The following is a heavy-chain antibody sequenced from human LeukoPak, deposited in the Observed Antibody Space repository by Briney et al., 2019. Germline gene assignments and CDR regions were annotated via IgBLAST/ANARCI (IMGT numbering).Heavy chain of an antibody. CDR3: ARGRFLEWSHYFYYYGMDV. V-gene: IGHV4-34*01. CDR1: GGSFSGYY. D-gene: IGHD3-3*01. CDR2: INHSGST. J-gene: IGHJ6*02. Sequence: PSETLSLTCAVYGGSFSGYYWSWIRQPPGKGLEWIGEINHSGSTNYNPSLKSRVTISVDTSKNQFSLKLSSVTAADTAVYYCARGRFLEWSHYFYYYGMDVWGQGTTVTVSS.